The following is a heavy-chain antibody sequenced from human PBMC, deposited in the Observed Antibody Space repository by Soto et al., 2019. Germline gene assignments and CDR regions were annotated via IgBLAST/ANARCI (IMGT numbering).Heavy chain of an antibody. D-gene: IGHD5-12*01. J-gene: IGHJ4*02. CDR1: GGTFSSYA. CDR2: ISGSGDTT. Sequence: QAXGSLRLSCAASGGTFSSYAMTWVRQAPGRGLEWVSAISGSGDTTYYADSVKGRFTISRDNSKNTLSLQMNSLRADDTAVYYCAKVKTWTYLDYWGQGNLVTVSS. V-gene: IGHV3-23*01. CDR3: AKVKTWTYLDY.